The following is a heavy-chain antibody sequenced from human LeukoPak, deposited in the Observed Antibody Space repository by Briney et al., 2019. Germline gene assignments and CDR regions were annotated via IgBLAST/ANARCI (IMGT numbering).Heavy chain of an antibody. CDR2: IYTSGST. CDR1: GGSINSGEYI. J-gene: IGHJ4*02. D-gene: IGHD2-15*01. Sequence: SQTLSLTCTVSGGSINSGEYIWTWIRPPPGKGLEWIGRIYTSGSTNYNPSLKSRVTMSVDTSKNQFSLKLSSVTAADAAVYYCARDYVCSGGSCRDYWGQGTLVTVSS. V-gene: IGHV4-61*02. CDR3: ARDYVCSGGSCRDY.